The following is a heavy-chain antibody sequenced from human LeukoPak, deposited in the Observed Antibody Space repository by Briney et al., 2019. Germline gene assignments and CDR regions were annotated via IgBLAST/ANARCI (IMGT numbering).Heavy chain of an antibody. J-gene: IGHJ6*04. CDR2: ISYDGSNK. D-gene: IGHD3-10*01. V-gene: IGHV3-30*18. CDR3: AKEYGSGSVYGMDV. CDR1: GFTFSSYG. Sequence: GGSLRLSCAASGFTFSSYGMHWVRQAPGKGLEWVAVISYDGSNKYYADSVKGRFTISRDNSKNTLYLQMNSLRAEDTAVYYCAKEYGSGSVYGMDVWGKGTTVTVSS.